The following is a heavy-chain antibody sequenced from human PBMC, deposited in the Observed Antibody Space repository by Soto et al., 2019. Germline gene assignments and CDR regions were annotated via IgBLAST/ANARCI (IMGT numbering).Heavy chain of an antibody. J-gene: IGHJ4*02. CDR3: ARPHGHSSFWYEDC. Sequence: AGSLRLSCAASGFTFSTYWMSWVRQAPGKGLEWVANINQDGSEKYYVDSLKGRFTISRDNAKNSLYLQVNRLRAGDTAVYYCARPHGHSSFWYEDCWGQGTLVTVSS. CDR2: INQDGSEK. D-gene: IGHD6-13*01. V-gene: IGHV3-7*01. CDR1: GFTFSTYW.